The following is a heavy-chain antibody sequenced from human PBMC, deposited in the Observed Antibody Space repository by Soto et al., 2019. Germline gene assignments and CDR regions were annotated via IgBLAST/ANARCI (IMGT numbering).Heavy chain of an antibody. V-gene: IGHV3-7*04. CDR1: ESTVSRDW. CDR2: INQDGSEK. J-gene: IGHJ4*02. D-gene: IGHD1-26*01. CDR3: SGGVGDAF. Sequence: DLVESGGGLVQTGGSLRLSCAIFESTVSRDWMNWVRQAPGKGLEWVAHINQDGSEKYYVDSVKGRFTISRDNAKKSLYLQMNRLRPADTAMYYCSGGVGDAFWGQGTLVTVSS.